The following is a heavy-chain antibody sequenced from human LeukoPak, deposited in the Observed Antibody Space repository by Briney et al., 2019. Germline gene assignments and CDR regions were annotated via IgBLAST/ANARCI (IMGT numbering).Heavy chain of an antibody. CDR3: ARTGWYSEHYFDP. J-gene: IGHJ4*02. Sequence: VASVMVSCKASGYTFTSYGISWVRQAPGQGLEWLGWNSTYNGNTNYAQKLQGRVTMSTDTSTSTAYMELRSLRSDDTAVYSCARTGWYSEHYFDPWGQGTLVTVSS. CDR1: GYTFTSYG. V-gene: IGHV1-18*01. D-gene: IGHD6-19*01. CDR2: NSTYNGNT.